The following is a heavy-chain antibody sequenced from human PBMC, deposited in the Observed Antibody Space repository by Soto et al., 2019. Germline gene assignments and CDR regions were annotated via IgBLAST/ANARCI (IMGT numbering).Heavy chain of an antibody. V-gene: IGHV3-23*01. D-gene: IGHD6-13*01. J-gene: IGHJ2*01. CDR1: GFTFSSYA. CDR2: ISGSGGST. Sequence: GSLRLSCAASGFTFSSYAMSWVRQAPGKGLEWVSAISGSGGSTYYADSVKGRFTISRDNSKNTLYLQMNSLRAEDTAVYYCAKGPPPGYSSSWYGRSWYFYLWGRGTLVTVS. CDR3: AKGPPPGYSSSWYGRSWYFYL.